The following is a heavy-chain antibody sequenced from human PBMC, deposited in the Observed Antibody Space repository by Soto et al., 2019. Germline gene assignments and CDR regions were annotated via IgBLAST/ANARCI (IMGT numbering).Heavy chain of an antibody. V-gene: IGHV3-30-3*01. D-gene: IGHD4-4*01. Sequence: PGGSLRLSCAASGFTFSSYAMHWVRQAPGKGLEWVAVISYDGSNKYYADSVKGRFTISRDNSKNTLYLQMNSLRAEDTAVYYCARDTLNDYSTGLSGMDVWGQGTTVTVYS. J-gene: IGHJ6*02. CDR1: GFTFSSYA. CDR3: ARDTLNDYSTGLSGMDV. CDR2: ISYDGSNK.